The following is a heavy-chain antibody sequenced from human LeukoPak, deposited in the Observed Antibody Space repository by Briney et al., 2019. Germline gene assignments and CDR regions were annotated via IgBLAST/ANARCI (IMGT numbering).Heavy chain of an antibody. CDR3: ARDGSGSYYRFNWFDP. V-gene: IGHV1-69*01. D-gene: IGHD3-10*01. CDR1: GGTFSSYA. CDR2: IIPIFGTA. Sequence: GASVKVSFTASGGTFSSYAISWVRQAPGQGLEWMGGIIPIFGTANYAQKFQGRVTITADESTSTAYMELSSLRSEDTAVYYCARDGSGSYYRFNWFDPWGQGTLVTVSS. J-gene: IGHJ5*02.